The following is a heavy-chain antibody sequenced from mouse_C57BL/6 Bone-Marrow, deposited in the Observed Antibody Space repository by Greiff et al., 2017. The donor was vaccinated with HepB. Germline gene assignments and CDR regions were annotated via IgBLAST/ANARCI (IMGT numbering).Heavy chain of an antibody. CDR2: ISDGGSYT. D-gene: IGHD1-1*01. J-gene: IGHJ3*01. Sequence: EVQLVESGGGLVKPGGSLKLSCAASGFTFSSYAMSRVRQTPEKRLEWVATISDGGSYTYYPDNVKGRFTISRDNAKNNLYLQMSHLKSEDTAMYYCARDRPYYGSSYWFAYWGQGTLVTVSA. CDR3: ARDRPYYGSSYWFAY. V-gene: IGHV5-4*01. CDR1: GFTFSSYA.